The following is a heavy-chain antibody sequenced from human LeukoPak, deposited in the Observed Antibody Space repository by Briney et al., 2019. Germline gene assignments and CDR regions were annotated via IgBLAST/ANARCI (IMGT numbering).Heavy chain of an antibody. Sequence: GESLKISCEASGFTFSAFWMGWVRPAPGQGLEWVANMNKDGSEKNYVSSVKGRFTISRDNAKISLTLQMNSLRAEDTAVCYCGRWAESFDFWGQGTLVTVSS. CDR3: GRWAESFDF. D-gene: IGHD1-14*01. V-gene: IGHV3-7*05. J-gene: IGHJ4*02. CDR2: MNKDGSEK. CDR1: GFTFSAFW.